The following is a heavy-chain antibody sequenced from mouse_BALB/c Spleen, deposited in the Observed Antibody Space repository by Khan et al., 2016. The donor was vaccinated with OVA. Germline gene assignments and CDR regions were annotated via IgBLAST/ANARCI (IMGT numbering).Heavy chain of an antibody. V-gene: IGHV5-17*02. CDR1: GFTFSRFG. Sequence: EVKLVESGGGLVQPGGSRKLSCAASGFTFSRFGMHWVRQAPEKGLEWVAYISSGSSTIYYAETVKGRFTLSRDNPKNTLFLQMNSLRSEDTAMYYCARDSNFDYWGQGTTLTVSS. CDR2: ISSGSSTI. CDR3: ARDSNFDY. J-gene: IGHJ2*01.